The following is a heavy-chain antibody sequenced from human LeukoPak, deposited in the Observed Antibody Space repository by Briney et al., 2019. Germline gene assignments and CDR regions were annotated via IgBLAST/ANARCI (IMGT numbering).Heavy chain of an antibody. CDR3: ARGRQDVTMIVVVMTAVSYYLDV. J-gene: IGHJ6*03. D-gene: IGHD3-22*01. CDR2: LYYSGTT. CDR1: GGSIRGTSYY. Sequence: SETLSLTCTVSGGSIRGTSYYLGWIRQTPGEGLEWIGGLYYSGTTYYNPSLKSRVTISVDTSKNQFSLKLSSVTAADTAVYYCARGRQDVTMIVVVMTAVSYYLDVWGKGTTVTVS. V-gene: IGHV4-39*07.